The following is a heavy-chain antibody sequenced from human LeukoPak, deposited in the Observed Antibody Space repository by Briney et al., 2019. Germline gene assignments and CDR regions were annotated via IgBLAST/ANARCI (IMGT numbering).Heavy chain of an antibody. V-gene: IGHV3-23*01. CDR1: GFTFSNFA. CDR3: AKDGSGTFPDAFDV. D-gene: IGHD1-26*01. CDR2: IRGGAGDT. Sequence: GGSLRLSCAASGFTFSNFAMTWVRQAPGKGLEWVSGIRGGAGDTYYADSVKGRFTISRDTSKNTLYLQMNSLRAEDTAVYYCAKDGSGTFPDAFDVWGQGTMVTVSS. J-gene: IGHJ3*01.